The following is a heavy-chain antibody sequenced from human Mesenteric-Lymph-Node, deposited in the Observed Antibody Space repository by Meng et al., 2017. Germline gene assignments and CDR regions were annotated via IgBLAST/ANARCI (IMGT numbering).Heavy chain of an antibody. CDR3: ARTNYDSTGYHAY. V-gene: IGHV3-20*04. J-gene: IGHJ4*02. CDR1: GFTFDDYG. CDR2: VYWNGGST. Sequence: GESLKISCKASGFTFDDYGMSWVRQVPGKGLEWDSNVYWNGGSTSYADSVNGRFTISRDNTKNSLYLQMNSLRAEDTALYYCARTNYDSTGYHAYWGQGTLVT. D-gene: IGHD3-22*01.